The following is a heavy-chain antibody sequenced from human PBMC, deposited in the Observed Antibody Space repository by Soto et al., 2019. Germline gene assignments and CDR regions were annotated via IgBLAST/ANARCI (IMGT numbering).Heavy chain of an antibody. CDR1: GFTFSSYG. D-gene: IGHD2-15*01. Sequence: GGSLRLSCASSGFTFSSYGMHLVRQAPGKGLEWVAVISYDGSNKYYADSVKGRFTISRDNSKNTLYLQMNSLRAEDTAVYYCAKDRRGYCSGGSCYLMSYWGQGTLVTVSS. CDR2: ISYDGSNK. J-gene: IGHJ4*02. CDR3: AKDRRGYCSGGSCYLMSY. V-gene: IGHV3-30*18.